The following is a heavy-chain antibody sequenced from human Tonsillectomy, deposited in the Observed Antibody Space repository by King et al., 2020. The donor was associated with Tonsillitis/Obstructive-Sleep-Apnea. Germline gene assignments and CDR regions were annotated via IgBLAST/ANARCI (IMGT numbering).Heavy chain of an antibody. J-gene: IGHJ4*02. CDR3: AKDGDGDYSNLMGVGDY. Sequence: VQLVESGGGVVQPGRSLRLSCAASGFTFSSYGMHWVRQAPGKGLEWVAVISYDGSNKYYADSVKGRFTNSRDISKKTLYLQMNSLGAEDTVVYYCAKDGDGDYSNLMGVGDYWGQGTLVTVSS. D-gene: IGHD4-11*01. CDR1: GFTFSSYG. V-gene: IGHV3-30*18. CDR2: ISYDGSNK.